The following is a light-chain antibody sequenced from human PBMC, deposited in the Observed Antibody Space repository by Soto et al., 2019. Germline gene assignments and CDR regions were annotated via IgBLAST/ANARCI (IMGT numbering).Light chain of an antibody. CDR2: GAS. J-gene: IGKJ1*01. CDR3: QQYGSSGT. V-gene: IGKV3-20*01. Sequence: EIVLPQSPDTLSLSPGERATLSCRASQTIDSNLAWYQQKPGQAPRLLIYGASNRATGIPDRFSGSGSGTDFTLTISRLEPEDFAVYYCQQYGSSGTFGQGTKVDIK. CDR1: QTIDSN.